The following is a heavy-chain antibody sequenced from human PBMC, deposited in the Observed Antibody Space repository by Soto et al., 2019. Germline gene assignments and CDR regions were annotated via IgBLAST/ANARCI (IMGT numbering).Heavy chain of an antibody. CDR3: AKAAVAGTGAYYDY. J-gene: IGHJ4*02. V-gene: IGHV3-23*01. D-gene: IGHD6-19*01. CDR1: GFTFSSYA. CDR2: ISGSGGST. Sequence: GGSLRLSCAASGFTFSSYAMSWVRQAPGKGLEWVSAISGSGGSTYYADSVKGRFTISRYNSKNTLYLQMNSLRAEDTAVYYCAKAAVAGTGAYYDYWGQGTLVTVSS.